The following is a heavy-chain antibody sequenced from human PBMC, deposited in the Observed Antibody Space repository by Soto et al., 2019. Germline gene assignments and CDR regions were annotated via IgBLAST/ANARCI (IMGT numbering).Heavy chain of an antibody. CDR2: ISYDGSNK. Sequence: LRLSCAASGFTFSSYGMHWVRQAPGKGLEWVAVISYDGSNKYYADSVKGRFTISRDNSKNTLYLQMNSLRAEDTAVYYCAKDNPGVDYWGQGTLVTSPQ. CDR3: AKDNPGVDY. CDR1: GFTFSSYG. V-gene: IGHV3-30*18. D-gene: IGHD3-10*01. J-gene: IGHJ4*02.